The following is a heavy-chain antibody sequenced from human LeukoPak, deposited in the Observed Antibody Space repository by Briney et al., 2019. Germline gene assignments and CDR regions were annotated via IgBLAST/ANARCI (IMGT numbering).Heavy chain of an antibody. CDR2: IIPILGIA. J-gene: IGHJ6*03. CDR3: ARAQDIVVVPAALNQDYYYYYYMDV. Sequence: SVKVSCKASGGTFSSYAISWVRQAPGQGLEWMGRIIPILGIANYAQKFQGRVTITTDESTSTAYMELSSLRSEDTAVYYCARAQDIVVVPAALNQDYYYYYYMDVWGKGTTVTVSS. D-gene: IGHD2-2*01. CDR1: GGTFSSYA. V-gene: IGHV1-69*04.